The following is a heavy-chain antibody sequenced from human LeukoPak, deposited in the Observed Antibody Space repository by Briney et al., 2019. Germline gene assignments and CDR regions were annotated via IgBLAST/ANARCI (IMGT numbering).Heavy chain of an antibody. CDR1: GFSISGYW. CDR3: IREVQVRASASLGL. J-gene: IGHJ4*01. CDR2: MNSGGTTI. V-gene: IGHV3-74*01. Sequence: TGGSLRLSCAASGFSISGYWMHWVRQAAGEGLVWVSRMNSGGTTINYADSVKGRFTISRDNVDNTLHLQMNSLRVEDTAVYYCIREVQVRASASLGLWGQGTLVTVSS. D-gene: IGHD3-16*01.